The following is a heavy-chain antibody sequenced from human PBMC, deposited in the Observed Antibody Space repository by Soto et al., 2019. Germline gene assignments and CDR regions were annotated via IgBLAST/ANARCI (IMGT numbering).Heavy chain of an antibody. D-gene: IGHD6-19*01. J-gene: IGHJ4*02. Sequence: KGLEWIGEINHSGSTNYNPSLKSRVTISVDTSKNQFSLKLSSVTAADTAVYYCARGPKHLPYSRGWEADLEQQSRHYCGQG. CDR3: ARGPKHLPYSRGWEADLEQQSRHY. V-gene: IGHV4-34*01. CDR2: INHSGST.